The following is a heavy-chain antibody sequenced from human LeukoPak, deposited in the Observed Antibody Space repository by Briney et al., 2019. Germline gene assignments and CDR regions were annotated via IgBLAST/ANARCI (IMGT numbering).Heavy chain of an antibody. J-gene: IGHJ6*03. CDR3: ARGVGRGYYYYMDV. CDR2: IYYSGST. V-gene: IGHV4-59*01. Sequence: SETLSLTCTVSGGSISSYYWSWIRQPPGKELEWIGYIYYSGSTNYNPSLKSRVTISVDTSKNQFSLKLSSVTAADTAVYYCARGVGRGYYYYMDVWGKGTTVTVSS. CDR1: GGSISSYY. D-gene: IGHD1-26*01.